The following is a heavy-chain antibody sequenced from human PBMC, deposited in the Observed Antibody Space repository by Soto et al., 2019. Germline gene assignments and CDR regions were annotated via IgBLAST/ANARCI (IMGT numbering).Heavy chain of an antibody. D-gene: IGHD2-21*02. CDR2: INSGNGNT. V-gene: IGHV1-3*01. J-gene: IGHJ6*02. CDR3: ARGDSYTAFHGMDV. Sequence: QVQLVQSGAEVKKPGASVQVSCKTSGYTFTGYAIHWVRQAPGQRLEWMGWINSGNGNTKYSQKFQRRVTITRDTSANNVYLELSSLRSEDTAVYSCARGDSYTAFHGMDVWGQGTTVTVSS. CDR1: GYTFTGYA.